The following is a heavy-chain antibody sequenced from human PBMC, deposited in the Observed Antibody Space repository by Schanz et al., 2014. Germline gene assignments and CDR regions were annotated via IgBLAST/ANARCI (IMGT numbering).Heavy chain of an antibody. D-gene: IGHD6-13*01. CDR1: GFTFNSYG. V-gene: IGHV3-30*02. J-gene: IGHJ6*02. CDR2: IWYDGNK. Sequence: VQMLESGGGLVQPGGSLRLSCAASGFTFNSYGMHWVRQAPGKGLEWVAFIWYDGNKYYADSVKGRFTISRDNSKNTLYLRMNSLRAEDTAVYYCAKEFSSSWWYGMDVWGQGTTVTVSS. CDR3: AKEFSSSWWYGMDV.